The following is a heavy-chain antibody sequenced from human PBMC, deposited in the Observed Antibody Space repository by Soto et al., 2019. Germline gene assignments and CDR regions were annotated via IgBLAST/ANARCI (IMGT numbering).Heavy chain of an antibody. Sequence: GGSLRLSCSASGFTFSGFDMHWVRQPTGKGLEWVSSIGTAGDTYYAVSVKGRFTISRDNAKNSLSLQMNSLRAGDMAVYFCAKSQEIGTHFFDSWGQGTQVTVSS. J-gene: IGHJ4*02. CDR3: AKSQEIGTHFFDS. CDR1: GFTFSGFD. V-gene: IGHV3-13*01. CDR2: IGTAGDT. D-gene: IGHD6-13*01.